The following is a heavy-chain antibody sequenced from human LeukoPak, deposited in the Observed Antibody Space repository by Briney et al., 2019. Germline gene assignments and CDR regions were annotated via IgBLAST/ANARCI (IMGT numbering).Heavy chain of an antibody. V-gene: IGHV4-4*07. CDR1: GGSISSYY. Sequence: SETLSLTCTVSGGSISSYYWSWIRQPAGEGLEWIGRIYTSGSTNYNPSLKSRVTMSVDTSKNQLSLKLSSVTAADTAMYYCTREAGNTQYFDYWGQGTLVTVSS. CDR3: TREAGNTQYFDY. J-gene: IGHJ4*02. D-gene: IGHD1-1*01. CDR2: IYTSGST.